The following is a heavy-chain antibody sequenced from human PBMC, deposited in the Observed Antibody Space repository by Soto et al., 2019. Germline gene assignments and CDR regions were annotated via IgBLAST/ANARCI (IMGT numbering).Heavy chain of an antibody. CDR2: HYSGGST. CDR3: ARHRHPRGTVGATSPLDP. J-gene: IGHJ5*02. CDR1: GFSVSSNY. V-gene: IGHV3-53*01. Sequence: GGSLKLSSAISGFSVSSNYLSWVRQAPGKGLEWVSVHYSGGSTYYADSVQGRFTISRDESNNTLYLQMRRVRAEDTAVYFCARHRHPRGTVGATSPLDPWGQGTQVTVSS. D-gene: IGHD1-26*01.